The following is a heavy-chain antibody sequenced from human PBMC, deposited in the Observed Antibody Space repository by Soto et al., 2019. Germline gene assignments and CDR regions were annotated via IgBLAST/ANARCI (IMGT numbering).Heavy chain of an antibody. V-gene: IGHV3-9*02. CDR1: GFTSDDYA. CDR3: ANDKVTGSTYYYGMDV. J-gene: IGHJ6*02. Sequence: EVQLVESGGGLVQPGRSLRLSCAASGFTSDDYAMHCVRQAPGKGLEWVSGISWHSGSIGYAVSVKGRFTISRDNAKNSLDLQMNSLRADDTALYYCANDKVTGSTYYYGMDVWGQVTTVTVCS. CDR2: ISWHSGSI. D-gene: IGHD3-10*01.